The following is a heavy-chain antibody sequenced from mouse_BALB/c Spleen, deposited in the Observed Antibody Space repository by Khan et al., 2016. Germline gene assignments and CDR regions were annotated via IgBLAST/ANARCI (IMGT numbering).Heavy chain of an antibody. CDR1: GFTFSGFW. Sequence: EVQLLETGGGLVQPGGSRGLSCEGSGFTFSGFWMSWVRQTPGKTLEWIGDINSDGSAINYAPSIKDRFTIFRDNDKSTLYLQMSHVRSADKATYFCMRYGNYWYFDVWGAGTTVTVSS. J-gene: IGHJ1*01. V-gene: IGHV11-2*02. CDR2: INSDGSAI. CDR3: MRYGNYWYFDV. D-gene: IGHD2-1*01.